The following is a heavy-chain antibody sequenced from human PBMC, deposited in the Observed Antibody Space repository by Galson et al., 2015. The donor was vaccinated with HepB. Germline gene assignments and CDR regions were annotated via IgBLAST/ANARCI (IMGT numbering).Heavy chain of an antibody. J-gene: IGHJ5*02. CDR2: INGRGPTR. V-gene: IGHV3-23*01. D-gene: IGHD3-16*01. Sequence: SLRLSCAGSGFIFRRHAMAWIRQAPWKGLDWVSGINGRGPTRSYSDAVKGRFSISRDNSKDTVFLQMDNLRAEDTAVYYCVKEGSWFGGDWFDPWGQGALVTVS. CDR3: VKEGSWFGGDWFDP. CDR1: GFIFRRHA.